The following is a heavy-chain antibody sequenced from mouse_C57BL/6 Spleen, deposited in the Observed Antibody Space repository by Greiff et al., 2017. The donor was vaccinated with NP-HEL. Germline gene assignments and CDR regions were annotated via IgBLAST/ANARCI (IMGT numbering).Heavy chain of an antibody. D-gene: IGHD5-1*01. V-gene: IGHV6-3*01. CDR2: IRLKSDNYAT. J-gene: IGHJ3*01. Sequence: DVKVEESGGGLVQPGGSMKLSCVASGFTFSNYWMNWVRQSPEKGLEWVAQIRLKSDNYATHYAESVKGRFTISRDDSKSSVYLQMNNLRAEDTGIYYCTLYPFAYWGQGTLVTVSA. CDR1: GFTFSNYW. CDR3: TLYPFAY.